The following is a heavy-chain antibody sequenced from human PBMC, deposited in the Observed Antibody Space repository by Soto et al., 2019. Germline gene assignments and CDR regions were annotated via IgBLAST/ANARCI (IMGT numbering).Heavy chain of an antibody. V-gene: IGHV5-51*01. J-gene: IGHJ6*02. D-gene: IGHD3-9*01. CDR3: AVTGYYDILTGYYIYYYYGMDV. CDR1: GYSFTSYW. CDR2: IYPGDSDT. Sequence: GESLKISCKGSGYSFTSYWIGWVRQMPGKGLEWMGIIYPGDSDTRYSPSFQGQVTISADKSISTAYPQWSSLKASDTAMYYCAVTGYYDILTGYYIYYYYGMDVWGQGTTVTVSS.